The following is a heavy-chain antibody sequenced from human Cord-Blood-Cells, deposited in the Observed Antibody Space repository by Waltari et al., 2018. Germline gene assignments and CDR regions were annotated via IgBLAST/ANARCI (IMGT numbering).Heavy chain of an antibody. CDR2: IYYSGST. CDR3: ASHEHYYGSGSYYNYFDY. D-gene: IGHD3-10*01. CDR1: GGSISSSSYY. J-gene: IGHJ4*02. V-gene: IGHV4-39*07. Sequence: QLQLKESGPGLVKPSETLSLTCTVSGGSISSSSYYWGWIRQPPGKGLEWIGSIYYSGSTYYNPSLKSRVTISVDTSKNQFSLKLSSVTAADTAVYYCASHEHYYGSGSYYNYFDYWGQGTLVTVSS.